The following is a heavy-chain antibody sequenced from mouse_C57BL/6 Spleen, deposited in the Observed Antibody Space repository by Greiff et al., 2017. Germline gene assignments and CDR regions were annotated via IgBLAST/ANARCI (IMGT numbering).Heavy chain of an antibody. V-gene: IGHV1-80*01. CDR1: GYAFSSYW. CDR2: IYPGDGDT. Sequence: QVQLQQSGAELVKPGASVKISCKASGYAFSSYWMNWVKQRPGKGLEWIGQIYPGDGDTNYNGKFKGKATLTAAKSSSTAYMQLSSLTSEDSAVYVCARKGDYSNYDYAMDYWGQGTSVTVSS. CDR3: ARKGDYSNYDYAMDY. J-gene: IGHJ4*01. D-gene: IGHD2-5*01.